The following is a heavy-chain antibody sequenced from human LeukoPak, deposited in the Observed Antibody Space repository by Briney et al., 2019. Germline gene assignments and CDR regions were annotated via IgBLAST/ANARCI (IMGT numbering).Heavy chain of an antibody. V-gene: IGHV4-34*01. CDR3: ARALVRATMVWYFDL. CDR1: GGSFSGYY. D-gene: IGHD5-12*01. J-gene: IGHJ2*01. Sequence: SETLSLTCADSGGSFSGYYWSWIRQPPGKGLEWIGEISHSGSTNYSPSLKSRVTISVDTSKNQFSLNLSSVTAADTAVYYCARALVRATMVWYFDLWGRGTLVTVSS. CDR2: ISHSGST.